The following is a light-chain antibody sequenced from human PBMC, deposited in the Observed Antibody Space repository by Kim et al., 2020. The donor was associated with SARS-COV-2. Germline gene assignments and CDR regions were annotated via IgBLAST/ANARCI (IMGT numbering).Light chain of an antibody. CDR3: QQYYSTPYT. CDR1: QSVLYSTNNKSY. Sequence: ATITCKSSQSVLYSTNNKSYLAWYQQKPGQPPKLLIYCASTRESGVTDRFSGSGSGTDFTLTISSLQAEDVAVYYCQQYYSTPYTFGQGTKLEI. J-gene: IGKJ2*01. CDR2: CAS. V-gene: IGKV4-1*01.